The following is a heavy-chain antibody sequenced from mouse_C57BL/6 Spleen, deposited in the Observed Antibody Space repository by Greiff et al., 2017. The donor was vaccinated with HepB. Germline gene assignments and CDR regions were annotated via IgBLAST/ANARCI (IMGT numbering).Heavy chain of an antibody. CDR3: TRWSYGSSFYYVDY. Sequence: QVQLKESGAELVRPGASVTLSCKASGYTFTDYEMHWVKQTPVHGLEWIGAIDPETGGTAYNQKFKGKSILTADKSSSTAYMELRSLTSEDSAVYYCTRWSYGSSFYYVDYWGQGTTLTVSS. V-gene: IGHV1-15*01. CDR1: GYTFTDYE. D-gene: IGHD1-1*01. J-gene: IGHJ2*01. CDR2: IDPETGGT.